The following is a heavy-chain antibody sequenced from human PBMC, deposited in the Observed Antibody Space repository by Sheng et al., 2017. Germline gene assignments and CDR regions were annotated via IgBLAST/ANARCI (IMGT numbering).Heavy chain of an antibody. CDR2: ISNNANT. J-gene: IGHJ4*02. CDR1: GFTVSSNY. V-gene: IGHV3-53*02. D-gene: IGHD6-19*01. CDR3: AMDVTSGGWYEIGY. Sequence: DVQLVETGGGLIQTGGSLRLSCAVSGFTVSSNYMTWVRQGPGQGLECVSVISNNANTYYADSVRGRFTISRDNSKNTVYLQMNSLRAEDTAIYYCAMDVTSGGWYEIGYWDQG.